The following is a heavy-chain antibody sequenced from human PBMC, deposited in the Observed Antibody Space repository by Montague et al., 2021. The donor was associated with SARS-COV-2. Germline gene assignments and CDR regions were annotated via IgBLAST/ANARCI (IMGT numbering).Heavy chain of an antibody. CDR2: LYFNWSAT. D-gene: IGHD3-9*01. J-gene: IGHJ5*02. CDR3: AGDQGLTGCFDA. V-gene: IGHV4-59*02. Sequence: SETLSLTCTVSGGSVSTYDYSWRRQPPRKGLEWMCFLYFNWSATTYNPTLKSRVTISIDTSNNQFSLNLSSVTAADTAVYFCAGDQGLTGCFDAWGQGTLVAVSS. CDR1: GGSVSTYD.